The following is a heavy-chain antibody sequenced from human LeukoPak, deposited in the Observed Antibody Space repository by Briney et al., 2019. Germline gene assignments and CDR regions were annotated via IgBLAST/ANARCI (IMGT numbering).Heavy chain of an antibody. Sequence: GGSLRLSCAASGFTFSSYEMNWVRQAPGKGLEWVSYISSSGSTIYYADSVKGRFTISRDNAKNSLYLQMNSLRAEDTAVYYCARDHYCGGDCYANYYYYGMDVWGQGTTVTVSS. CDR1: GFTFSSYE. CDR3: ARDHYCGGDCYANYYYYGMDV. J-gene: IGHJ6*02. CDR2: ISSSGSTI. D-gene: IGHD2-21*02. V-gene: IGHV3-48*03.